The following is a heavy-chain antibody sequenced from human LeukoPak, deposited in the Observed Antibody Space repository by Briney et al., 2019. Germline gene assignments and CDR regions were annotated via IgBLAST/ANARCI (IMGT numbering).Heavy chain of an antibody. Sequence: KTSETLSLTCAVYGGSFSGYYWSWIRQPPGKGLEWIGEINHSGSTNYNPSLKSRVTISVDTSKNQFSLKLSSVTAADTAVYYCARVDDSSGYSVGYWGQGTLVTVSS. CDR3: ARVDDSSGYSVGY. CDR2: INHSGST. J-gene: IGHJ4*02. CDR1: GGSFSGYY. D-gene: IGHD3-22*01. V-gene: IGHV4-34*01.